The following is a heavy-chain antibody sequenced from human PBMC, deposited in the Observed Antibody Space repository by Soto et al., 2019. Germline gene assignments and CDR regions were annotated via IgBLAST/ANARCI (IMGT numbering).Heavy chain of an antibody. J-gene: IGHJ5*02. V-gene: IGHV3-23*01. CDR3: AKNQGVELVPLATVDWFDP. CDR2: ISGGGFKK. Sequence: HPGGSLRLSCAASGFIFENFGMSWVRQAPGKGLEWISSISGGGFKKYYADSVKGRFTISRDNSKSTVYLELDNLSAEDTAVYHCAKNQGVELVPLATVDWFDPWGQGSVVTVSS. CDR1: GFIFENFG. D-gene: IGHD1-26*01.